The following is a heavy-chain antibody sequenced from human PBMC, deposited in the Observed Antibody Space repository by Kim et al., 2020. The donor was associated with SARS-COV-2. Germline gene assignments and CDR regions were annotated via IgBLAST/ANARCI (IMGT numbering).Heavy chain of an antibody. CDR1: GGSISSSNW. V-gene: IGHV4-4*02. CDR2: IYHSGST. Sequence: SETLSLTCAVSGGSISSSNWWSWVRQPPGKGLEWIGEIYHSGSTNYNPSLKSRVTISVDKSKNQFSLKLSSVTAADTAVYYCARSPGIAAAGRRDGGGLAPFDYWGQGTLVTVSS. CDR3: ARSPGIAAAGRRDGGGLAPFDY. D-gene: IGHD6-13*01. J-gene: IGHJ4*02.